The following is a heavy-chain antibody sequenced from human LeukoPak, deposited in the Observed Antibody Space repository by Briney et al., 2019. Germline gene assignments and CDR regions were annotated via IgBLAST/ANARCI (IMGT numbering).Heavy chain of an antibody. CDR2: ISWNSGSI. CDR1: GLTFDDYA. CDR3: AKLPVRGVTDY. D-gene: IGHD3-10*01. Sequence: GGSLRLSCAASGLTFDDYAMHWVRQAPGKGLEWVSGISWNSGSIGYADSVKGRFTISRDNAKNSLYLQMNSLRAEDTALYYCAKLPVRGVTDYWGQGTLVTVSS. J-gene: IGHJ4*02. V-gene: IGHV3-9*01.